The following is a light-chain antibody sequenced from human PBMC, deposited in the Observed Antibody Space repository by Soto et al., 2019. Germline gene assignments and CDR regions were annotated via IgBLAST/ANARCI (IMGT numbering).Light chain of an antibody. CDR2: EVS. J-gene: IGLJ3*02. V-gene: IGLV2-14*01. CDR3: SSYTGSSTPV. CDR1: SSDVGGYNY. Sequence: QSALTQPASVSGSTGQSITISCTGTSSDVGGYNYVSWYQHHPGKAPKLMIYEVSNRPSGVSIRFSGSKSGNTASLTISGLQAEDEADYYCSSYTGSSTPVFGGGTKLTVL.